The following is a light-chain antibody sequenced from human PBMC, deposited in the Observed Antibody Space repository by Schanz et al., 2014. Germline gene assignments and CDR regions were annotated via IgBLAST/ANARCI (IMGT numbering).Light chain of an antibody. V-gene: IGLV2-14*01. J-gene: IGLJ3*02. CDR2: DVY. CDR1: SSDIGGYNY. CDR3: ASFTGTNTWV. Sequence: QSALTQPASVSGSPGQSITISCTGTSSDIGGYNYVSWFQQHPGKAPKLMIYDVYNRPSGVFNRFSGSKSGNTASLTISGLQSEDEADYYCASFTGTNTWVFGGGTKLTVL.